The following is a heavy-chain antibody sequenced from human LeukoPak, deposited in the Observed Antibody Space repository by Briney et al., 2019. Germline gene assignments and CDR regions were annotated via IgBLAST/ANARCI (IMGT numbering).Heavy chain of an antibody. CDR3: ASADYEDAFDI. Sequence: SQTLSLTCTVSGGSISSGGYYWIWIRQHPGKGLEWIGYIYYSGSTYYNPSLKSRLTISVDTSKNQFSLKLSSVTAADTAVYYCASADYEDAFDIWGQGTMVTVSS. V-gene: IGHV4-31*03. J-gene: IGHJ3*02. CDR1: GGSISSGGYY. D-gene: IGHD4-17*01. CDR2: IYYSGST.